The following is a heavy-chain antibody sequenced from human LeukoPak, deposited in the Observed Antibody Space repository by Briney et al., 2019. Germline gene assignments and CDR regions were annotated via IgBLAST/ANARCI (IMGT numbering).Heavy chain of an antibody. Sequence: SETLSLTCAVYGGSFSGYYWSWIRQPPGKGLEWIGEINHSGSTNYNPSLKSRVTISVDTSKNQFSLKLSSVTAADTAVYYCARGAVAGLDYWGQGTLVSVSS. CDR2: INHSGST. J-gene: IGHJ4*02. V-gene: IGHV4-34*01. D-gene: IGHD6-19*01. CDR1: GGSFSGYY. CDR3: ARGAVAGLDY.